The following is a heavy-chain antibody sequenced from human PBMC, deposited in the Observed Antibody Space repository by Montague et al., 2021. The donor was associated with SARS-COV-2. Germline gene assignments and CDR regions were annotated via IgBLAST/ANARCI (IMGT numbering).Heavy chain of an antibody. Sequence: SETLSLTCTVSGGSISSRSYYWGWIRQPPGKGLEWIGSIYYSGSTYYNPSLKSRVTISVDTSKNQFSLKLSSVTAADTAVYYCARLRGNYGRTFATFDIWGQGTMVTVSS. J-gene: IGHJ3*02. CDR2: IYYSGST. V-gene: IGHV4-39*01. CDR1: GGSISSRSYY. D-gene: IGHD1-7*01. CDR3: ARLRGNYGRTFATFDI.